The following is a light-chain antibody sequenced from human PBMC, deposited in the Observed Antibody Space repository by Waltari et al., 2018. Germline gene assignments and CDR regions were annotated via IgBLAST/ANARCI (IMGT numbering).Light chain of an antibody. CDR3: QQRSNWLS. V-gene: IGKV3-11*01. Sequence: EIVLTQSPATLSLSPGERATLSCRASQSVTNYLAWYHHKPGQAPRLLIYDASARATGIPAMFSGSGSGTDFTLTISSLEPEDFAVYYCQQRSNWLSFGGGTKVEIK. CDR2: DAS. J-gene: IGKJ4*01. CDR1: QSVTNY.